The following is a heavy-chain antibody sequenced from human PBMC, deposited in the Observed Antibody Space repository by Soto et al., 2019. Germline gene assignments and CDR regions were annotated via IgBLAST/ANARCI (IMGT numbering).Heavy chain of an antibody. D-gene: IGHD6-13*01. CDR2: INAYNGNT. V-gene: IGHV1-18*01. CDR1: GYPFTTLH. Sequence: ASVKVSCKTSGYPFTTLHLHCMRQAPGQRLEWMGWINAYNGNTNYAQKLQGRVPMTTDTSTSTAYMELRSLRSDDTAVYYCARESPGIAAAGSAGYWGQGTLVTLSS. J-gene: IGHJ4*02. CDR3: ARESPGIAAAGSAGY.